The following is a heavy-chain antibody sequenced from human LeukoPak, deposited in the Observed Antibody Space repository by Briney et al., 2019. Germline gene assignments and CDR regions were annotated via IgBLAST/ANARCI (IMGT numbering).Heavy chain of an antibody. J-gene: IGHJ6*02. CDR3: ARLNSRDPHYYYYGMDV. V-gene: IGHV4-59*08. D-gene: IGHD2-21*01. CDR1: GGSISSYY. CDR2: IYYSGST. Sequence: SETLSLTCTVSGGSISSYYWSWIRQPPGKGLEWIGYIYYSGSTNYNPSLKSRVTISVDTSKNQFSLKLSSVTAADTAVYYCARLNSRDPHYYYYGMDVWGQGTTVTVSS.